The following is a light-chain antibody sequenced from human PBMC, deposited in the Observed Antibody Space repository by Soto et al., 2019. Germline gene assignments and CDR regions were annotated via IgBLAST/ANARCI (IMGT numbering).Light chain of an antibody. CDR1: QSVSSRY. Sequence: EIVLTQSPGTLSLFPGARVALSCLASQSVSSRYLAWYQQRPGQAPRLLIYGASTRATGIPDRFSGSASGTDFTLTISRLEPEDFAVYYCQQYGTSPPRYTFGQGTRLEI. CDR2: GAS. J-gene: IGKJ5*01. CDR3: QQYGTSPPRYT. V-gene: IGKV3-20*01.